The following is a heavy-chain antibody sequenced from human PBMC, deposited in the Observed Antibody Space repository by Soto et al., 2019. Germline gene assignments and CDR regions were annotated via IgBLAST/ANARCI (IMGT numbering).Heavy chain of an antibody. J-gene: IGHJ6*02. Sequence: SETLSLTCTVSGGSISGGGYYWSWIRQHPGKGLEWIGYIYYSGSTYYNPSLKSRVTISVDTSKNQFPLKLSSVTAADTAVYYCAAFVDTAMVGYYGMDVWGQGTTVTVSS. CDR3: AAFVDTAMVGYYGMDV. CDR2: IYYSGST. D-gene: IGHD5-18*01. CDR1: GGSISGGGYY. V-gene: IGHV4-31*03.